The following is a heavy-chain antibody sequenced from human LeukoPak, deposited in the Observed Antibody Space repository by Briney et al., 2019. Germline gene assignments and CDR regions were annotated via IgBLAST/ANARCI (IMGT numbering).Heavy chain of an antibody. D-gene: IGHD1-14*01. CDR2: IRYDGNNK. V-gene: IGHV3-30*02. CDR1: GFTFSDYG. CDR3: VKDNPLDY. Sequence: GGSLRLSCGASGFTFSDYGMLWVRQAPGKGLEWVAFIRYDGNNKLYADSMKGRFTISRDNSKNTLYLHINSLRAEDTAVYYCVKDNPLDYWGQGTLVIVSS. J-gene: IGHJ4*02.